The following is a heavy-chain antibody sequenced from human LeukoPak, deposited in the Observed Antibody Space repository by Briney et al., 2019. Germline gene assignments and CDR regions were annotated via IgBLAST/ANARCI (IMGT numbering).Heavy chain of an antibody. V-gene: IGHV3-48*02. J-gene: IGHJ4*02. D-gene: IGHD2-15*01. CDR2: ISSSSTLI. CDR3: ARAPDRYCGGGTCYSYYFHY. CDR1: GFIFSSYE. Sequence: GGSLRLSCEASGFIFSSYEMNWVRQAPGKGLEWVSSISSSSTLIYYADSVKGRFTTSRDNAKSSLSLQMNSLRDEDTAMYYCARAPDRYCGGGTCYSYYFHYWGQGILVTVSS.